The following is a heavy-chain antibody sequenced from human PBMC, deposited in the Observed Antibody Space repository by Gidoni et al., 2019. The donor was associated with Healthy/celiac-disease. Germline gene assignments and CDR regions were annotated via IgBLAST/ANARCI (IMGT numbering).Heavy chain of an antibody. Sequence: QVQLVESGGGVVQPGRSLRLSCASSGFTFSSYGMPWVRQAPGKGLEWVAVISYDGSNKYYADSVKGRFTISRDNSKNTLYLQMNSLRAEDTAVYYCAKGWYSSSWGLFDYWGQGTLVTVSS. D-gene: IGHD6-13*01. CDR1: GFTFSSYG. CDR3: AKGWYSSSWGLFDY. V-gene: IGHV3-30*18. CDR2: ISYDGSNK. J-gene: IGHJ4*02.